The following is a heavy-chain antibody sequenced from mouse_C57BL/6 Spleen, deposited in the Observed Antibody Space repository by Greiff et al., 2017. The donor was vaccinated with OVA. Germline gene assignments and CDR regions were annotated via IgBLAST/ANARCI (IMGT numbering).Heavy chain of an antibody. D-gene: IGHD1-1*01. Sequence: EVKVVESEGGLVQPGSSMKLSCTASGFTFSDYYMAWVRQVPEKGLEWVANINYDGSSTYYLDSLKSRFIISRDNAKNILYLQMSSLKSEDTATYYCARVDYYYGSSYEWYFDVWGTGTTVTVSS. CDR3: ARVDYYYGSSYEWYFDV. CDR2: INYDGSST. V-gene: IGHV5-16*01. CDR1: GFTFSDYY. J-gene: IGHJ1*03.